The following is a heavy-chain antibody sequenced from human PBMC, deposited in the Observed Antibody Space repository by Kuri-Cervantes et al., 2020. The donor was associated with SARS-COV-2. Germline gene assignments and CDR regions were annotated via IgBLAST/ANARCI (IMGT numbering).Heavy chain of an antibody. D-gene: IGHD3-3*01. CDR1: GFTFSSYA. V-gene: IGHV3-23*01. Sequence: LSLTCAASGFTFSSYAMSWVRQAPGKGLEWVSAISGSGGSTYYADSVKGRFTISRDNSKNTLYPQMNSLRAEDTAVYYCAKDPYDFWSGYYLYYFDYWGQGTLVTVSS. CDR2: ISGSGGST. J-gene: IGHJ4*02. CDR3: AKDPYDFWSGYYLYYFDY.